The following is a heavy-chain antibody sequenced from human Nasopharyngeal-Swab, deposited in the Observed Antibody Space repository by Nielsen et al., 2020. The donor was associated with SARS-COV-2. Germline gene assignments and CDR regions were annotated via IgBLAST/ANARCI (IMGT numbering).Heavy chain of an antibody. CDR3: AKGPPNYYDSSGYYLDY. D-gene: IGHD3-22*01. CDR2: ISWNSGNI. J-gene: IGHJ4*02. CDR1: GFTFDDYA. V-gene: IGHV3-9*01. Sequence: SLKISCAASGFTFDDYAMHWVRQTPGKGLEWVSGISWNSGNIDYADSVKGRFTISRDNAKNSLYLQMNSLRPEDTALYYCAKGPPNYYDSSGYYLDYWGQGTLVTVSS.